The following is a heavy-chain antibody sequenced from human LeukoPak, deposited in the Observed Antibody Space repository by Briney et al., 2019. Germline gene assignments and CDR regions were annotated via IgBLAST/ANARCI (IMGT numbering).Heavy chain of an antibody. CDR2: FDPEDGET. J-gene: IGHJ6*03. CDR3: ATESITGATTSDYYYYMDV. Sequence: ASVKVSCKVFGYTLTELSMHWVRQAPGKGLEWMGGFDPEDGETIYAQKFQGRVTMTEDTSTDTAYMELSSLRSEDTAVYYCATESITGATTSDYYYYMDVWGKGTTVTVSS. CDR1: GYTLTELS. V-gene: IGHV1-24*01. D-gene: IGHD1-26*01.